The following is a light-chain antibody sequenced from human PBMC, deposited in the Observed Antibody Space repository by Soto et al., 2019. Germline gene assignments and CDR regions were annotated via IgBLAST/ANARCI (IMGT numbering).Light chain of an antibody. CDR3: QQYGSSPR. Sequence: EIVLTQSPGTLSLSPGERATLSCRASQSVSSSYLAWYQQKPGQAPRLLIYGASSRATGIPDRFSGSGSGTDFTLTISRPEPEDFAVYYCQQYGSSPRFGGGTKVDIK. CDR2: GAS. CDR1: QSVSSSY. J-gene: IGKJ4*02. V-gene: IGKV3-20*01.